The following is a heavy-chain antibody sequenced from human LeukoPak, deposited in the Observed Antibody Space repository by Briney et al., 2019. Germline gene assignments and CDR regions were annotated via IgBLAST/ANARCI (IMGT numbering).Heavy chain of an antibody. J-gene: IGHJ3*02. CDR1: GYTFTSYG. CDR2: ISAYNGNT. Sequence: ASVKVSCKASGYTFTSYGISWVRQAPGQGLEWMGWISAYNGNTNYAQKLQGRVTMTTDTYTSTAYMELRSLRSDDTAVYYCARDTPAVYDSSGYKDAFDIWGQGTMVTVSS. V-gene: IGHV1-18*01. CDR3: ARDTPAVYDSSGYKDAFDI. D-gene: IGHD3-22*01.